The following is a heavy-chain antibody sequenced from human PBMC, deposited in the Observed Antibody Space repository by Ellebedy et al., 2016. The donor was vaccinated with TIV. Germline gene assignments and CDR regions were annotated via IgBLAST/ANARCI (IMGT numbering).Heavy chain of an antibody. J-gene: IGHJ4*02. D-gene: IGHD1-26*01. CDR1: GYTFTSYG. Sequence: AASVKVSCKASGYTFTSYGISWVRPAPGQGLEWMGWISAYNGNTLHAQKLQSRITMTTHTSTSTAYMELRSLRSDDTAVYNCARETPYGGYYGYWGQGTLVTVSS. CDR3: ARETPYGGYYGY. CDR2: ISAYNGNT. V-gene: IGHV1-18*04.